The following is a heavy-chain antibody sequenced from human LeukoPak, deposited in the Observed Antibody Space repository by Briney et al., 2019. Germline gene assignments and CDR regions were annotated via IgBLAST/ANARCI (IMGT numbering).Heavy chain of an antibody. Sequence: SQTLSLTCAISGDSVSSNSAAWNWIRQSPSRGLEWLGRTYYRSKWYNEYAVSVKSRITINPDTSKNQFSLQLTSVTPEDTAVYYCARASTGIRPENWFDPWGQGTLVTVSS. CDR3: ARASTGIRPENWFDP. CDR2: TYYRSKWYN. V-gene: IGHV6-1*01. J-gene: IGHJ5*02. D-gene: IGHD1-14*01. CDR1: GDSVSSNSAA.